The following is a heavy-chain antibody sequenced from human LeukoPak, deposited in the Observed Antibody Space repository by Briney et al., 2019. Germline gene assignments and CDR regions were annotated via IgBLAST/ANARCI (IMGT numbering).Heavy chain of an antibody. J-gene: IGHJ6*03. CDR2: INPNSGGT. D-gene: IGHD2-21*02. CDR3: ARGDSRGDYYYYYMDV. CDR1: GYTFTGYY. V-gene: IGHV1-2*02. Sequence: GASVKVSCKASGYTFTGYYMHWVRQAPGQGLEWMGWINPNSGGTNYAQKFQGRVTMTRDTSISTAYMELSRLRSDDTAVYYCARGDSRGDYYYYYMDVWGKGTTVTVSS.